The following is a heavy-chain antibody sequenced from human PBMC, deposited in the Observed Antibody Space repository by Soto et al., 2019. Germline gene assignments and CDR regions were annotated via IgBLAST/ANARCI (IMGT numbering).Heavy chain of an antibody. CDR2: IIPISETT. Sequence: SVKVSCKASGGTFSSLDINWVRQAPGQGLEWMGGIIPISETTNYAQIFQGRVSIVADISTSTAYMEPSRLRSEDTAVYYCARALLSHSYDSGGYDSYFHAMDVWGQGTPVTVSS. CDR3: ARALLSHSYDSGGYDSYFHAMDV. V-gene: IGHV1-69*06. J-gene: IGHJ6*02. CDR1: GGTFSSLD. D-gene: IGHD3-22*01.